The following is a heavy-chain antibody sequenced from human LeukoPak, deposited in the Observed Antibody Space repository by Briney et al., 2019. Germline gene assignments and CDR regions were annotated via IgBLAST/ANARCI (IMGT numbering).Heavy chain of an antibody. D-gene: IGHD2-21*02. Sequence: GGSLRLSCAASGFTFSSYAMSWVRQAPGKGLEWVSAISGSGGSTYYADSVKGRFTISRNNSKNTLYLQMNSLRAEDTAVYYCATTGRVTAIPACDYWGQGTLVTVSS. CDR1: GFTFSSYA. J-gene: IGHJ4*02. V-gene: IGHV3-23*01. CDR2: ISGSGGST. CDR3: ATTGRVTAIPACDY.